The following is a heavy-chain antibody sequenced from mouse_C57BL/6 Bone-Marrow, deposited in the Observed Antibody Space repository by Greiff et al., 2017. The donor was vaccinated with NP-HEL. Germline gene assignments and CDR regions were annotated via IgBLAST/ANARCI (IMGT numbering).Heavy chain of an antibody. Sequence: QVQLKESGPGLVAPSQSLSITCTVSGFSLTSYGVHWVRQPPGKGLEWLVVIWSDGSTTYNSALKSRLSISKDNSKSQVFLKMNSLQTDDTAMYYCARQIDSSGYYAMDYWGQGTSVTVSS. CDR3: ARQIDSSGYYAMDY. D-gene: IGHD3-2*02. CDR2: IWSDGST. J-gene: IGHJ4*01. V-gene: IGHV2-6-1*01. CDR1: GFSLTSYG.